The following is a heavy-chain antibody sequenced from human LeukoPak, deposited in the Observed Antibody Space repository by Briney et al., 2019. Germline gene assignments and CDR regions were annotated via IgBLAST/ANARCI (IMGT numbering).Heavy chain of an antibody. D-gene: IGHD3-10*01. V-gene: IGHV3-23*01. CDR3: AKVVWFGEAYFDY. J-gene: IGHJ4*02. CDR2: IYGAATAT. Sequence: GGSLRLSCTASGIPFWRHAMNWVRQAPGKGLEWVSGIYGAATATYYADSVKGRFTISRDNSKNTLYLQMNSLRAEDTAAYYCAKVVWFGEAYFDYWGQGTLVTVSS. CDR1: GIPFWRHA.